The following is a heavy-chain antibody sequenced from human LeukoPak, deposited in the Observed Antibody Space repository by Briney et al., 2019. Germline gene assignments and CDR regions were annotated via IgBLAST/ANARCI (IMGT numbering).Heavy chain of an antibody. CDR3: ARQRMVRGPHGGDGNWFDP. J-gene: IGHJ5*02. D-gene: IGHD3-10*01. CDR2: IYYSGST. Sequence: SETLSLTCTVSGGSISSSSYYWGWIRQPPGNGLEWIGSIYYSGSTYYNPSLKSRVTISVDTSKNQFSLKLSSVTAADTAVYYCARQRMVRGPHGGDGNWFDPWGQGTLVTVSS. CDR1: GGSISSSSYY. V-gene: IGHV4-39*01.